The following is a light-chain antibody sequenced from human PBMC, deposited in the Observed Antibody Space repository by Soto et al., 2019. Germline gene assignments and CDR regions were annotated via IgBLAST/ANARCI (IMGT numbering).Light chain of an antibody. Sequence: QSALTQPASVSGSPGPTITISCTGTSSDIGGYNAVSWYQHHPGKAPKLIIYEVTHRPSGVSDRFSASKSGNTASLTISGLQAEDEADYYCNSFRVSHLYVFGTGTKVTVL. V-gene: IGLV2-14*01. J-gene: IGLJ1*01. CDR2: EVT. CDR1: SSDIGGYNA. CDR3: NSFRVSHLYV.